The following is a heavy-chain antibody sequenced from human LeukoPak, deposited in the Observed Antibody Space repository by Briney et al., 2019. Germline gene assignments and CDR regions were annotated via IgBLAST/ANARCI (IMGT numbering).Heavy chain of an antibody. CDR1: GGSISSYY. CDR3: ARAWRGSYSSGWYGLYYYYGMDV. CDR2: IYYSGST. V-gene: IGHV4-59*01. J-gene: IGHJ6*02. Sequence: SETLSLTCTVSGGSISSYYWSWIRQPPGKGLEWIGYIYYSGSTNYNPSLKSRVTISVATSKNQFSLKLSSVTAADTAVYYCARAWRGSYSSGWYGLYYYYGMDVWGQGTTVTVSS. D-gene: IGHD6-19*01.